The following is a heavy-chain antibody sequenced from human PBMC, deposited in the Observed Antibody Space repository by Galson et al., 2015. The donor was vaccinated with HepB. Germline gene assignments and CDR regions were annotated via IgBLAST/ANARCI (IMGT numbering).Heavy chain of an antibody. J-gene: IGHJ3*02. CDR1: GGTFSSYA. D-gene: IGHD5-24*01. Sequence: SVKVSCTASGGTFSSYAISWVRQAPGQGLEWMGGIIPIFGIANFAQKFQGRVTITADKSTSTAYMELSSLRSEDTAVYYCAKQATITDAFDIWGQGTMVTVSS. V-gene: IGHV1-69*10. CDR2: IIPIFGIA. CDR3: AKQATITDAFDI.